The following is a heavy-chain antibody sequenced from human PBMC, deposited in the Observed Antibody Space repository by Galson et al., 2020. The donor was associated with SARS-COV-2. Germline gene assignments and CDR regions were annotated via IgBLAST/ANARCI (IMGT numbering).Heavy chain of an antibody. CDR2: ISYDGSNK. V-gene: IGHV3-30*04. CDR3: ARSSRGSYYYGMYV. CDR1: GFTFSSYA. Sequence: GESLKISCAASGFTFSSYAMHWVRQAPGKGLEWVAVISYDGSNKYYADSVKGRFTISRDNSKNTLYLQMNSLRAEDTAVYYCARSSRGSYYYGMYVWGQGTTVTVSS. D-gene: IGHD3-10*01. J-gene: IGHJ6*02.